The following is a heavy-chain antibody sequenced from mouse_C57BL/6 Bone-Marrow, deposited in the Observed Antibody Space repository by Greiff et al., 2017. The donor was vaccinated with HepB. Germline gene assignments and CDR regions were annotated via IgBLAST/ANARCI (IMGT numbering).Heavy chain of an antibody. V-gene: IGHV1-37*01. Sequence: VQLKESGPELVKPGASVKISCKASGYSFTGYFMNWVKQSHGKSLEWIGRINTYNGDTFYNQKFKGKVTLTVDKSSSTAHMELLSLTSEDFAVYYCARDHYYGSRYYLDYWGQGTTLTVSS. CDR1: GYSFTGYF. J-gene: IGHJ2*01. CDR3: ARDHYYGSRYYLDY. CDR2: INTYNGDT. D-gene: IGHD1-1*01.